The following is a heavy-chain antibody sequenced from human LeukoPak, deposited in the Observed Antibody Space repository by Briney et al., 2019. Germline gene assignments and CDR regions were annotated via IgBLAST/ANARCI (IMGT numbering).Heavy chain of an antibody. CDR3: AGDHRDFWSGYYFDY. D-gene: IGHD3-3*01. J-gene: IGHJ4*02. CDR2: IYYSGST. Sequence: SETLSLTCTVSGASVSSSGYYWSWIRQPPGKGLEWIGYIYYSGSTYYNPSLKSRVTISVDTSKNQFSLKLSSVTAADTAVYYCAGDHRDFWSGYYFDYWGQGTLVTVSS. V-gene: IGHV4-61*08. CDR1: GASVSSSGYY.